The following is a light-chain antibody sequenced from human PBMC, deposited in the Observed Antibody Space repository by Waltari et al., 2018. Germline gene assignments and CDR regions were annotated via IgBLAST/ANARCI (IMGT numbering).Light chain of an antibody. J-gene: IGLJ1*01. CDR3: AAWDDSLDGYV. V-gene: IGLV1-44*01. CDR2: SSS. CDR1: NSNMGSDS. Sequence: QSVLTQPPSASGTPGQRVTISCSKSNSNMGSDSVSWYQHLPGTAPKLLIFSSSQRPSGVPDRFSGSRSGTSASLAISGLQSEDEAEYYWAAWDDSLDGYVFGTGTKVTVL.